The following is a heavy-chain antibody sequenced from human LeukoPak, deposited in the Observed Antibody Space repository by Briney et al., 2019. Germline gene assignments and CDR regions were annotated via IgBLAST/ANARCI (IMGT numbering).Heavy chain of an antibody. CDR2: ISGSGGST. CDR1: GFTFSSYA. V-gene: IGHV3-23*01. D-gene: IGHD2-21*02. J-gene: IGHJ2*01. CDR3: AKGGPYRGGDCYWYFDL. Sequence: GGSLRLSCAASGFTFSSYAMSWVRQAPGKGLEWVSAISGSGGSTYYADSVKGRFTISRDNSKNTLYLQMNSLRAEDTAVYYCAKGGPYRGGDCYWYFDLWGRGTLVTVSS.